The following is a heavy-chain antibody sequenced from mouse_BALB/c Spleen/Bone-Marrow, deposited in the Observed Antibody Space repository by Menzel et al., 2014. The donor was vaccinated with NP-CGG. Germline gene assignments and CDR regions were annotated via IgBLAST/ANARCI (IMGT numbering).Heavy chain of an antibody. J-gene: IGHJ2*01. CDR2: IYPGDGET. CDR1: GYPFSSYW. D-gene: IGHD1-1*02. V-gene: IGHV1-80*01. CDR3: ARKYGDY. Sequence: VQLQQSGAELVRPGSSVKISCKASGYPFSSYWMKWVKQRPGQGLEWIGQIYPGDGETNYNGKFKGNATLTADKSSSTGYMQLISLTSEDSAVYFCARKYGDYWGQGTTLTVSS.